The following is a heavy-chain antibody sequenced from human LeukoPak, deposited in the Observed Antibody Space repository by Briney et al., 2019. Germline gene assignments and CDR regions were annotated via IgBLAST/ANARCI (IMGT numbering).Heavy chain of an antibody. CDR3: AKSADDYGDYTDY. D-gene: IGHD4-17*01. J-gene: IGHJ4*02. CDR2: ISYDGSNK. CDR1: GFTFSDYY. V-gene: IGHV3-30*18. Sequence: GGSLRLSCAASGFTFSDYYMSWIRQAPGKGLEWVAVISYDGSNKYYADSVKGRFTISRDNSKNTLYLQMNSLRAEDTAVYYCAKSADDYGDYTDYWGQGTLVTVSS.